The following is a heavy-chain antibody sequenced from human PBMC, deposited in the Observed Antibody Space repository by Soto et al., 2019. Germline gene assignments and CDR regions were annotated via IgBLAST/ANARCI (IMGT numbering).Heavy chain of an antibody. Sequence: ASVKVSCKASGYTFTSYAMHWVRQAPGQRLEWMGWINAGNGNTKYEQKFQDRVTMTTDTTTNTAYMELRSLRSDDTAVYYCAREAPRPYYYYGMDVWGQGTTVTVFS. V-gene: IGHV1-3*01. CDR1: GYTFTSYA. CDR3: AREAPRPYYYYGMDV. CDR2: INAGNGNT. J-gene: IGHJ6*02.